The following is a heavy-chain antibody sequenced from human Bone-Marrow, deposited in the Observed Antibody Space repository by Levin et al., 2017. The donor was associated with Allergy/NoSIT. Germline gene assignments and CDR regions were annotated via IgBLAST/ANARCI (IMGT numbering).Heavy chain of an antibody. CDR2: ISRSGST. D-gene: IGHD3-22*01. V-gene: IGHV4-59*08. Sequence: GSLRLSCTVSGDSINNYFWSWIRQPPGKGLEWIGYISRSGSTRYNPSLRSRLSISLDTSKNHFSLNLNSVTAADTAVYYCARFFSSYHSGGYYQPNYFDYWGQGTLVTVSS. CDR1: GDSINNYF. J-gene: IGHJ4*02. CDR3: ARFFSSYHSGGYYQPNYFDY.